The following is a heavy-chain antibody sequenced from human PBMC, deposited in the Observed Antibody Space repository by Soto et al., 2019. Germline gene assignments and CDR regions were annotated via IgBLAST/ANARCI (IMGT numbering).Heavy chain of an antibody. CDR2: INPADSDI. CDR3: TRPKSSGWYDX. CDR1: GYSFIAHW. J-gene: IGHJ5*01. Sequence: GESLKSACKVSGYSFIAHWIAWVRQMPGEGMEWMGIINPADSDIRYSPSFQGQVTISVDKSINTAYLQWSSLKASDTATYYCTRPKSSGWYDXWGQGTLVTVSX. V-gene: IGHV5-51*01. D-gene: IGHD3-22*01.